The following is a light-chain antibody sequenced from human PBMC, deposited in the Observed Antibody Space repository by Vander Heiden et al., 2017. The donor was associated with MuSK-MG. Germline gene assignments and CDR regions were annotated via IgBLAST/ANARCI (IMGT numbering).Light chain of an antibody. CDR1: QSLLYRSNNKNY. CDR3: HQYYNTPLT. CDR2: WAS. J-gene: IGKJ4*01. V-gene: IGKV4-1*01. Sequence: DIVMTQSPDSLPVSLGERATINCKSSQSLLYRSNNKNYLAWYQQRPGQPPKLLVYWASTRESGVPDRFSGSGSGTDFTLTISSLQAEDVAFYYCHQYYNTPLTFGGGTKVEIK.